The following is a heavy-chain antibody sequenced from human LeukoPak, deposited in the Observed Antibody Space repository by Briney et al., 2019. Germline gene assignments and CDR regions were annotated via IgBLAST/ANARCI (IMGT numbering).Heavy chain of an antibody. V-gene: IGHV1-8*01. CDR3: ARGISFDFWSGYYPRQDYYYGMDV. J-gene: IGHJ6*02. CDR2: MNPNSGNT. CDR1: GYTFTSYD. D-gene: IGHD3-3*01. Sequence: RASVKVSCKASGYTFTSYDINWVRQATGQGLEWMGWMNPNSGNTGYAQKSQGRVTMTRNTSISTAYMELSSLRSEDTAVYYCARGISFDFWSGYYPRQDYYYGMDVWGQGTTVTVSS.